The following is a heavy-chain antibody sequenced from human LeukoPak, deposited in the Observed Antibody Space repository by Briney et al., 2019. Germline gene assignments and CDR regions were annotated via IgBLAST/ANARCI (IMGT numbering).Heavy chain of an antibody. V-gene: IGHV4-4*02. J-gene: IGHJ4*02. CDR2: IYHRGYT. D-gene: IGHD6-13*01. Sequence: TSETPSLTCAVSGGSISSSDWWSWVRQPPGKGLEWIGEIYHRGYTNYNPSLKSRIIMSVDKSKNQFSLNLISVTAADTAVYYCARLVYRSHWDWGQGTLVTVSS. CDR3: ARLVYRSHWD. CDR1: GGSISSSDW.